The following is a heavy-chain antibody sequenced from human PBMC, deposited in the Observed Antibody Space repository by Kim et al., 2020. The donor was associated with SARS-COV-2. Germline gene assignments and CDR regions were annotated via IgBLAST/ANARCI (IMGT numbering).Heavy chain of an antibody. CDR1: GGTFSSYA. D-gene: IGHD6-19*01. CDR3: AKHSSGWSRLGFDY. J-gene: IGHJ4*02. V-gene: IGHV1-69*13. CDR2: IIPIFGTA. Sequence: SVKVSCKASGGTFSSYAISWVRQAPGQGLEWMGGIIPIFGTANYAQKFQGRVTITADESTSTAYMELSSLRSEDTAVYYCAKHSSGWSRLGFDYWGQGTLVTVSS.